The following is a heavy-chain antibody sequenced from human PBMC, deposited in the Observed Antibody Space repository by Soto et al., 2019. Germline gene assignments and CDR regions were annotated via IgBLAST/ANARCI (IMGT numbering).Heavy chain of an antibody. CDR2: ISVSGGST. Sequence: EVQLLESGGGLVQPGGSLRLSCAGSGFTFSNYAMTWVRQAPGQGLAWVAGISVSGGSTYYADSVKGRFAISRDSSENTLYLQMDSLRAEDTALYYCAKKTDSSSPWGALDIWGQGTMVSVSS. CDR3: AKKTDSSSPWGALDI. V-gene: IGHV3-23*01. CDR1: GFTFSNYA. D-gene: IGHD6-6*01. J-gene: IGHJ3*02.